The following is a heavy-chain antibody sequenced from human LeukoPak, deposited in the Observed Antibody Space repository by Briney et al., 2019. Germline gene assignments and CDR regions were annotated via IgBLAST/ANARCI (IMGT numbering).Heavy chain of an antibody. CDR2: INHSGST. D-gene: IGHD3-9*01. V-gene: IGHV4-34*01. Sequence: SETLSLTCAVYGGSFSGYYWSWIRQPPGKGLEWIGEINHSGSTNYNPSLKSRVTISVDTSKNQFSLKLSSVTAADTAVYYCARGRYDILTGYEDWGQGTLVTVSS. CDR3: ARGRYDILTGYED. CDR1: GGSFSGYY. J-gene: IGHJ4*02.